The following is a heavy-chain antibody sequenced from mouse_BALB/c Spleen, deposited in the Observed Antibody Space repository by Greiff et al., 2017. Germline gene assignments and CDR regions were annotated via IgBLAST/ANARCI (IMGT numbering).Heavy chain of an antibody. V-gene: IGHV1S137*01. J-gene: IGHJ4*01. CDR1: GYTFTDYA. CDR2: ISTYYGDA. Sequence: QVQLKQSGAELVRPGVSVKISCKGSGYTFTDYAMHWVKQSHAKSLEWIGVISTYYGDASYNQKFKGKATMTVDKSSSTAYMELARLTSEDSAIYYCARRYDYDRIYAMDYWGQGTSVTVSS. D-gene: IGHD2-4*01. CDR3: ARRYDYDRIYAMDY.